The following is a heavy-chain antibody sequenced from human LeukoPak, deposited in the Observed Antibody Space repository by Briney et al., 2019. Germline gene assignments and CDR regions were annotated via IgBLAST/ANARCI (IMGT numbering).Heavy chain of an antibody. CDR2: IRSHGGDK. V-gene: IGHV3-30*02. CDR1: GFTLSNFG. J-gene: IGHJ4*02. D-gene: IGHD3-3*01. Sequence: GGSLRLSCEGSGFTLSNFGIQWVRQAPGKGLQWVAFIRSHGGDKYYEDSVKGRFIVSRDNSKKIVYLEVNSLTAEDTGVYYCVTWRLAQDFDHCGQGSLVIVSS. CDR3: VTWRLAQDFDH.